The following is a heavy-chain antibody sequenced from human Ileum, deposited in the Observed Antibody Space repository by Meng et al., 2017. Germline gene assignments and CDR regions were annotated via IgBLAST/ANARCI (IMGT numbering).Heavy chain of an antibody. Sequence: HLQEAGHGLVAPSGTLSLTCVVSGASISSSNGWNWVRQPPGKGLEWIGEIFHTGSTNYNPSLKSRVTISADKSKNQFSLNLSSVTAADTAVYHCATNKNKKIDYWGQGTLVTVSS. CDR2: IFHTGST. CDR1: GASISSSNG. D-gene: IGHD2/OR15-2a*01. J-gene: IGHJ4*02. V-gene: IGHV4-4*02. CDR3: ATNKNKKIDY.